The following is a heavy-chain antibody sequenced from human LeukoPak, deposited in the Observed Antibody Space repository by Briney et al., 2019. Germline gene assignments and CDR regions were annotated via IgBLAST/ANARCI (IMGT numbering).Heavy chain of an antibody. CDR1: GYTFTGYY. D-gene: IGHD3-10*01. CDR3: ARGELWFGELLSRPFDY. V-gene: IGHV1-2*02. CDR2: INPNSGGT. Sequence: ASVKVSCKASGYTFTGYYMNWGRQAPGQGLEWRGWINPNSGGTNYAQKFPGRVTMTRDTSISTAYMDLSRLRSDDTAVYYCARGELWFGELLSRPFDYWGQGTLVTVSS. J-gene: IGHJ4*02.